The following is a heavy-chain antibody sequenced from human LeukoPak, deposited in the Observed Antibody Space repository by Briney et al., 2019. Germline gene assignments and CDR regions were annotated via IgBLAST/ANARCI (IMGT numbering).Heavy chain of an antibody. CDR3: ARVEAVAGPYYFDY. CDR2: INPNSGGT. CDR1: GYTFTNYL. V-gene: IGHV1-2*02. Sequence: ASVKVSCKASGYTFTNYLLHWVRQAPGQGLEWMGWINPNSGGTNYAQKFQGRVTMTRDTSISTAYMELSRLRSDDTAVYYCARVEAVAGPYYFDYWGQGTLVTVSS. J-gene: IGHJ4*02. D-gene: IGHD6-19*01.